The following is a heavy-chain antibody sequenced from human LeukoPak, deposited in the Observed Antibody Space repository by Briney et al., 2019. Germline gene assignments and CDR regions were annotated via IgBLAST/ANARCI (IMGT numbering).Heavy chain of an antibody. Sequence: GGSLRLSCVASGFTFRSYAMHWVRPALDTGLEWVALISNDGSKAYYSDSVKGRFTISRDSSKNTLYLQMDSLRPEDTAMYYCARHRGSAYYNTHLDYWGQGALVTVSS. J-gene: IGHJ4*02. CDR1: GFTFRSYA. CDR3: ARHRGSAYYNTHLDY. CDR2: ISNDGSKA. D-gene: IGHD3-3*01. V-gene: IGHV3-30-3*01.